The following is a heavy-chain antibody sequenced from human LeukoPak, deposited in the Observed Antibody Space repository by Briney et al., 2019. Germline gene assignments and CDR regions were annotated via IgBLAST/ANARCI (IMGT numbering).Heavy chain of an antibody. Sequence: SETLSLTCTVSGGSISSGSYYWSWIRQPAGKGLEWIGRIYTSGSTNYNPSLKSRVTISVGTSKNQFSLKLSPVTAADTAVYYCARDSMVRGVIPYNWGQGTLVTVSS. CDR2: IYTSGST. CDR1: GGSISSGSYY. V-gene: IGHV4-61*02. J-gene: IGHJ4*02. CDR3: ARDSMVRGVIPYN. D-gene: IGHD3-10*01.